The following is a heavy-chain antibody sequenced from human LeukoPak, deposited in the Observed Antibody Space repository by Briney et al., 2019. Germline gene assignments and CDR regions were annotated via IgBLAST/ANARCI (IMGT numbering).Heavy chain of an antibody. CDR3: ARPQKYASGWYYDY. CDR1: GYSFISYW. J-gene: IGHJ4*02. D-gene: IGHD6-19*01. Sequence: GESLKISCKGSGYSFISYWIGWVRQMPGNGLEWMGIIYPGDSDVRYSPSFQGQVTISADKSISTAYLQWSSLKASDTAMYYCARPQKYASGWYYDYWGQGTVVTVSS. V-gene: IGHV5-51*01. CDR2: IYPGDSDV.